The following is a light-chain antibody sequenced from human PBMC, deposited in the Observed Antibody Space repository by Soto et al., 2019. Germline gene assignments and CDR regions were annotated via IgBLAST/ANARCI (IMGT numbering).Light chain of an antibody. V-gene: IGKV3-15*01. Sequence: EIVMTQSPATLSVSPGERATLSCRASQSVSSNLAWYQQKPGQAPRLLIYGVFTRATGIPARFSGSESGTEFTLTINSLQSEDFAVYYCQQYNYWPWTFGQGTKVEIK. J-gene: IGKJ1*01. CDR1: QSVSSN. CDR3: QQYNYWPWT. CDR2: GVF.